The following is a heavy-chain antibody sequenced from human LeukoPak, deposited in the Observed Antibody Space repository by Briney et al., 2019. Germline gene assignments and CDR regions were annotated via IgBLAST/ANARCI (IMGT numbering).Heavy chain of an antibody. V-gene: IGHV1-46*01. CDR2: INPSGGST. D-gene: IGHD3-10*01. Sequence: GASVKVSCKASGYTFTSYYMHWVRQAPGQGLEWMGIINPSGGSTSYAQKFQGRVTMTRNTSISTAYMELSSLRSEDTAVYYCARPGAYGSGSYWVYYYYGMDVWGQGTTVTVSS. J-gene: IGHJ6*02. CDR3: ARPGAYGSGSYWVYYYYGMDV. CDR1: GYTFTSYY.